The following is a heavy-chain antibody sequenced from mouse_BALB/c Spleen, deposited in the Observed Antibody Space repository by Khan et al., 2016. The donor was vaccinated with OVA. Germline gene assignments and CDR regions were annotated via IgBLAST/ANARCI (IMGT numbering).Heavy chain of an antibody. J-gene: IGHJ4*01. Sequence: EVQLVESGPGLVKPSQSLSLTCTVTGYSITTNYAWDWIRQFPGNKLEWMGYISYSGSTSYNPSLKSRTSITRDTSSNQSFLQLNSVTTEDTATYYCARKDYYGYAVDDWGQGTSVTVSS. CDR2: ISYSGST. D-gene: IGHD1-1*01. V-gene: IGHV3-2*02. CDR3: ARKDYYGYAVDD. CDR1: GYSITTNYA.